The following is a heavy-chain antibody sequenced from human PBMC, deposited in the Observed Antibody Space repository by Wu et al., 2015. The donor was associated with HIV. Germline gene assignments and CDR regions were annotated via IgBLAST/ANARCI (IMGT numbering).Heavy chain of an antibody. D-gene: IGHD5-18*01. CDR2: INPNSGVT. CDR1: GYTFTGYY. V-gene: IGHV1-2*02. CDR3: ARAFRHXGYTYGFVFDI. J-gene: IGHJ3*02. Sequence: QVQLVQSGAEVKKPGASVKVSCKASGYTFTGYYMHWVRQAPGQGLEWMGWINPNSGVTNYAQKFQGRVIMTRDTSISTGYMEVSRLRSDDTAVYYCARAFRHXGYTYGFVFDIWGPRVQVVTVSS.